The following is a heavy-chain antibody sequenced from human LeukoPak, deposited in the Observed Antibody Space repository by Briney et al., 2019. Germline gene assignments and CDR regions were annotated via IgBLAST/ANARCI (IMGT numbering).Heavy chain of an antibody. D-gene: IGHD5-24*01. CDR1: GYTLTELS. V-gene: IGHV1-24*01. Sequence: EASVKVSCKVSGYTLTELSMHWVRQAPGKGLEWMGGFDPEDGETIYAQNLQGRVTMTTDTSTATAYMELRSLGSDDTAVYYCARWGRDYHSPFDYWGQGTLVTVSS. CDR3: ARWGRDYHSPFDY. J-gene: IGHJ4*02. CDR2: FDPEDGET.